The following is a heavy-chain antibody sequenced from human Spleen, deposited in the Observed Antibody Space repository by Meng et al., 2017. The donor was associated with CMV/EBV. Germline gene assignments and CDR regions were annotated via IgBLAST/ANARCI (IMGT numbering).Heavy chain of an antibody. CDR1: GFTFSSYS. Sequence: GGSLRLSCAASGFTFSSYSMNWVRQAPGKGLEWVSSISSSSSYIYYADSVKVRFTISRDNAKNSLYLQMNSLRAEDTAVYYCAGRIAVAGSGGKRHWFDPWGQGTLVTVSS. D-gene: IGHD6-19*01. V-gene: IGHV3-21*01. CDR3: AGRIAVAGSGGKRHWFDP. J-gene: IGHJ5*02. CDR2: ISSSSSYI.